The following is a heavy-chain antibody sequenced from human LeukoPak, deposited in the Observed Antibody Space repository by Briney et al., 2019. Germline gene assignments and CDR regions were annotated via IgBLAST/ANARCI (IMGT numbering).Heavy chain of an antibody. D-gene: IGHD6-13*01. CDR1: GFTFSAYT. V-gene: IGHV3-66*04. CDR2: IYSGGST. CDR3: ARLMDEKRGYFPDAFGI. J-gene: IGHJ3*02. Sequence: GGSLRLSCAASGFTFSAYTMSWVRQAPGKGLVWVSIIYSGGSTYYADSVKGRFTISRDISKNTLHLQMNSLRAEDTAVYYCARLMDEKRGYFPDAFGILGQGKNVNVSS.